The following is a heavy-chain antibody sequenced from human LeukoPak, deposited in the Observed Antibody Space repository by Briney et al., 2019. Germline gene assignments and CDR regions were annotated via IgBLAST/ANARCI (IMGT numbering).Heavy chain of an antibody. CDR3: ARGWGPHDY. CDR2: INHSGST. Sequence: SETLSLTCAVYGGSFSGYYWSWIRQPPGKGLEWIGEINHSGSTNYNPSLKSRVIISVDTSKDQFSLKLSSVTAADTAVYYCARGWGPHDYWGQGTLVTVSS. V-gene: IGHV4-34*01. J-gene: IGHJ4*02. CDR1: GGSFSGYY. D-gene: IGHD7-27*01.